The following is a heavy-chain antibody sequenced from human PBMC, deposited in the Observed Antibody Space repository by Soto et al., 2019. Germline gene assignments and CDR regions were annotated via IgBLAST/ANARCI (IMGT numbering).Heavy chain of an antibody. CDR1: GFSLKNYA. J-gene: IGHJ4*02. CDR3: ARDCSSSSCSVWRY. CDR2: ITGSGDKT. Sequence: GGSMRLSCAASGFSLKNYAMTWVRQDPGKGLEWVSGITGSGDKTYYADSVKGRFIISRDNSENTLYLQMNSLRAEDTALYYCARDCSSSSCSVWRYWGQGTQVTVS. D-gene: IGHD2-2*01. V-gene: IGHV3-23*01.